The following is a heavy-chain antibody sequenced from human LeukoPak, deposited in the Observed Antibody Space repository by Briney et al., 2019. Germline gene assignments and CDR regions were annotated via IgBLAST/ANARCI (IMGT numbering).Heavy chain of an antibody. V-gene: IGHV3-53*01. CDR2: IYSGGST. J-gene: IGHJ4*02. CDR3: ARGSLGGYVFGY. D-gene: IGHD1-26*01. Sequence: GGSLRLSCAASGFTVSSNYMSWVRQAPGKGLEWVSVIYSGGSTYYADSAKGRFTISRDNSKNTLYLQMNSLRAEDTAVYYCARGSLGGYVFGYWGQGTLVTVSS. CDR1: GFTVSSNY.